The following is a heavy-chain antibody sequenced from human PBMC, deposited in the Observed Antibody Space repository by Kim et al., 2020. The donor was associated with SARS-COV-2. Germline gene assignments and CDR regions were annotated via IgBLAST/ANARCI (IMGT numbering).Heavy chain of an antibody. Sequence: SASVLGTPYADSVKGRFTISRDNSRSTLFLQMNYLRAEDTAIYSCEASDYWGQGSLVTVSS. J-gene: IGHJ4*02. V-gene: IGHV3-23*01. CDR3: EASDY. CDR2: SASVLGT.